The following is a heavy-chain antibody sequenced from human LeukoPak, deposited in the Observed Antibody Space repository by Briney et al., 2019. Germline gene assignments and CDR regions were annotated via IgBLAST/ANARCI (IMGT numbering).Heavy chain of an antibody. V-gene: IGHV3-7*01. CDR1: GFTFSSYW. J-gene: IGHJ6*03. CDR3: ARDVGSSGWCPAPYYYYYYMDV. D-gene: IGHD6-19*01. CDR2: IKQDGSEK. Sequence: GGSLRLSCAASGFTFSSYWMSWVRQAPGKGLEWVANIKQDGSEKYYVDSVKGRFTISRDNAKNSLYLQMNSLRAEDTAVYYCARDVGSSGWCPAPYYYYYYMDVWGKGATVTVSS.